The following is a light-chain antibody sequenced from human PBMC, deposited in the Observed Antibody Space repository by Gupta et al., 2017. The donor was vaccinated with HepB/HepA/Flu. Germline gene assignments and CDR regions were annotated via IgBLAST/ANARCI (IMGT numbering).Light chain of an antibody. Sequence: DVVMTQSPLSLPVNFGQPASISCRSSQSLVHSNGNAYLTWFQQRPGQSPRRLIYKVSNRDSGVPDRFSGSGSGTDFTLKISRVEAEDVGLYYCMQGTQWPPTFGQGTKVEIK. CDR1: QSLVHSNGNAY. CDR2: KVS. V-gene: IGKV2-30*02. J-gene: IGKJ1*01. CDR3: MQGTQWPPT.